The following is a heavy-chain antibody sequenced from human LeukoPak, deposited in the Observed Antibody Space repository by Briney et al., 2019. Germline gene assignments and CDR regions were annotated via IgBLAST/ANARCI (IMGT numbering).Heavy chain of an antibody. CDR1: GFTFSSYA. Sequence: PGGSLRLSCAASGFTFSSYAMSWVRQAPGKGLQWVSAVSGGGGSTSYADSVKGRFTISRDNSKNTLYLQLNSLRAEDTAVYYCAKSGTACSGGSCYSHYFDFWGQGTLVTVSS. CDR3: AKSGTACSGGSCYSHYFDF. D-gene: IGHD2-15*01. CDR2: VSGGGGST. J-gene: IGHJ4*02. V-gene: IGHV3-23*01.